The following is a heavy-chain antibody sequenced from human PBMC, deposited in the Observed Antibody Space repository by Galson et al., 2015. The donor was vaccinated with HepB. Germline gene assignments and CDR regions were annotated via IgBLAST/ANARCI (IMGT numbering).Heavy chain of an antibody. J-gene: IGHJ5*02. D-gene: IGHD6-13*01. CDR1: GFTFSSYW. Sequence: SLRLSCAASGFTFSSYWMHWVRQVPGKGLEWVAVISYDGSNKYYADSVKGRFTISRDNSKNTLYLQMNSLRAEDTAVYYCARARIAGHNWFDPWGQGTLVTVSS. CDR3: ARARIAGHNWFDP. CDR2: ISYDGSNK. V-gene: IGHV3-30-3*01.